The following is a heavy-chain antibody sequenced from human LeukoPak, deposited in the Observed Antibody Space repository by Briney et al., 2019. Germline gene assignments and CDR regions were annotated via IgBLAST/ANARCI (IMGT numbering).Heavy chain of an antibody. CDR1: KFTFMNYA. CDR2: IGSAGGSI. D-gene: IGHD2/OR15-2a*01. J-gene: IGHJ4*02. Sequence: GGSLRLSCTASKFTFMNYAMHWVRQAPGKGLEWLSTIGSAGGSIFYANSVKGRFTISRDNSKSTLFLQMDSLRVEDTALYYCAKRGEVSTYYYFESWGQGALVTVSS. V-gene: IGHV3-23*01. CDR3: AKRGEVSTYYYFES.